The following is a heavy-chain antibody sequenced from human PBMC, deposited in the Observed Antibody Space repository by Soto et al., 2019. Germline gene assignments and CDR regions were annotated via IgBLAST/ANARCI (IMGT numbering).Heavy chain of an antibody. CDR3: ARDTKRNCSSTSCYGWFDP. CDR1: GGSISSGGYY. J-gene: IGHJ5*02. Sequence: SETLSLTCTVSGGSISSGGYYWSWIRQHPGKGLEWIGYIYYSGSTYYNPSLKSRVTISVDTSKNQFSLKLSSVTAADTAVYYCARDTKRNCSSTSCYGWFDPWGQGTLVTVSS. V-gene: IGHV4-31*03. D-gene: IGHD2-2*01. CDR2: IYYSGST.